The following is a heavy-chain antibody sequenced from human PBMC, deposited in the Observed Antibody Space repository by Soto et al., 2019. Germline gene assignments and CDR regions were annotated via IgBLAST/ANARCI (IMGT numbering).Heavy chain of an antibody. CDR1: GYTFTSYG. V-gene: IGHV1-18*01. CDR2: ISAYNGNT. D-gene: IGHD6-13*01. Sequence: GASVKVSCKASGYTFTSYGISWVRQAPGQGLEWMGWISAYNGNTNYAQELQGRVTMTTDTSTSTAYMELRSPRSDDTAVYYCARDGFSSGRSYSSSWYEGWFDPWGQGTLVTVSS. J-gene: IGHJ5*02. CDR3: ARDGFSSGRSYSSSWYEGWFDP.